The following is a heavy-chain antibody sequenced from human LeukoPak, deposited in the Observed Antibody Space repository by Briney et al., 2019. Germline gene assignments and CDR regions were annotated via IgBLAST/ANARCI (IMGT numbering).Heavy chain of an antibody. CDR2: IRSDGTNK. Sequence: GGSLRLSHPPAGPCASVPCTGSARQGPGKRLEWVAFIRSDGTNKYYADSVKGRFTASRDNSKKTLYLQMNSRRGEDTAVYYCAKDHCRRCWEDDYLDSWGQGTLVTVSS. D-gene: IGHD2-15*01. CDR1: AGPCASVP. J-gene: IGHJ4*02. CDR3: AKDHCRRCWEDDYLDS. V-gene: IGHV3-30*02.